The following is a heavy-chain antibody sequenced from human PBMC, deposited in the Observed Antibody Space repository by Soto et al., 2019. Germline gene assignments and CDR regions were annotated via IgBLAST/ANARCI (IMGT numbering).Heavy chain of an antibody. Sequence: SETLSLTCAVYGGSFSGYYWSWIRQPPGKGLEWIGEINHSGSTNYNPSLKSRVTISVDTSKNQFSLKLSSVTAADTAVYYCARGPQYFYSSGSYGYFDYRGQRPLVTGSS. CDR3: ARGPQYFYSSGSYGYFDY. D-gene: IGHD3-10*01. CDR2: INHSGST. V-gene: IGHV4-34*01. CDR1: GGSFSGYY. J-gene: IGHJ4*02.